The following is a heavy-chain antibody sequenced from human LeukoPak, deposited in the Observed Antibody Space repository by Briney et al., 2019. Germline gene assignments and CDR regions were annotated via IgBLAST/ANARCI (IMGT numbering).Heavy chain of an antibody. D-gene: IGHD3-10*01. CDR2: ISSSSSTI. CDR3: ARELFFGPHTRAFDI. CDR1: GFTFSSYS. V-gene: IGHV3-48*04. Sequence: GGSLRLSCAASGFTFSSYSMNWVRQAPGKGLEWVSYISSSSSTIYYADSVKGRFTISRDNAKNSLYLQMNSLRAEDTAVYYCARELFFGPHTRAFDIWGQGTMVTVSS. J-gene: IGHJ3*02.